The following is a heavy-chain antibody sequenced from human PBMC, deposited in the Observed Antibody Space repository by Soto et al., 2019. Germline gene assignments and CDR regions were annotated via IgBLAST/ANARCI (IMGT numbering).Heavy chain of an antibody. CDR3: ARGSSSCWWRGYFDL. D-gene: IGHD6-13*01. V-gene: IGHV4-34*01. CDR1: GGSFSGYY. Sequence: QVQLQQWGAGLLKPSETLSLTCAVYGGSFSGYYWSWIRQPPGKGLEWIGEINHSGSTNYNPSLKSRVTISVDTSKNQFSLKLSSVTAADTAVYYCARGSSSCWWRGYFDLWGRGTLVTVSS. CDR2: INHSGST. J-gene: IGHJ2*01.